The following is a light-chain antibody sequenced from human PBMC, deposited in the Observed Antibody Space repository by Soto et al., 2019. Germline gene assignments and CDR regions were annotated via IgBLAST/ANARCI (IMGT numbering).Light chain of an antibody. V-gene: IGKV3-15*01. J-gene: IGKJ5*01. CDR3: QQYSRWPIT. Sequence: EMVLTQSPATLSLSPGERATLSCRASQSVNSNYLAWYQQHPGQPPRLLIYDVSTRATGIPARFSGSGSGTEFSLTISSLESEDFAVYYCQQYSRWPITFGQGTRLEI. CDR2: DVS. CDR1: QSVNSN.